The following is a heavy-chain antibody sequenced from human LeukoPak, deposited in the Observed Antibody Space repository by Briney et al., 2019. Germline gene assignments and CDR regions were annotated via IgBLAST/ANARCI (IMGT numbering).Heavy chain of an antibody. V-gene: IGHV4-59*01. J-gene: IGHJ4*02. D-gene: IGHD2-8*01. CDR1: GGSISSYY. CDR3: ARDGDGFGV. CDR2: IYYSGNT. Sequence: SETLSLTCTVSGGSISSYYWSWIRQPPGKGLEWIGYIYYSGNTNYNPSLKSRVTISVDTSKNQFSLKLSSVTAADTAVYYCARDGDGFGVWGQGTLVTVSS.